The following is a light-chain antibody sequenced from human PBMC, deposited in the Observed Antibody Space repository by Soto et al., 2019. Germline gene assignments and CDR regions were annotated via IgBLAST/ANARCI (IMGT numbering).Light chain of an antibody. Sequence: EIVLTQSPCTLSLSPGERATLSCRASHIVSNSYLAWYQQKPGQAPRLLIYGASSRATGIPDRLTGRGSGTDFTLTISRLEPEDFAVYHCQQYGSSPPYTFGQGTKLEIK. J-gene: IGKJ2*01. CDR3: QQYGSSPPYT. CDR1: HIVSNSY. V-gene: IGKV3-20*01. CDR2: GAS.